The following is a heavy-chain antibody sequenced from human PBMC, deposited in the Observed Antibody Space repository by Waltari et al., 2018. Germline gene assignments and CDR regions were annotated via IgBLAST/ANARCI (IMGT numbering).Heavy chain of an antibody. J-gene: IGHJ4*02. CDR2: ISWHSGSI. CDR3: AKDLTMGDY. D-gene: IGHD3-10*01. V-gene: IGHV3-9*01. Sequence: EVQLVASGGGLVQPGRSMRLSCAACGVTFDDDAMPWVRQAPGKVLECVSGISWHSGSIGYADSVNGRFTISRDNAKNSLYLQMNILRAEDTALYYCAKDLTMGDYWGQGTLVTVSS. CDR1: GVTFDDDA.